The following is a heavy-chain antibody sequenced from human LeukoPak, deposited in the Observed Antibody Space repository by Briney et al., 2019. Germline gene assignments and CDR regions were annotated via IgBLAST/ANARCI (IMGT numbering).Heavy chain of an antibody. J-gene: IGHJ4*02. CDR3: TRASLGGYDTTLYYFEN. CDR1: GYTFTSYG. V-gene: IGHV1-69*06. D-gene: IGHD3-22*01. CDR2: IIAIFGTQ. Sequence: ASVKVSCKASGYTFTSYGISWVRQAPGQGLEWMGGIIAIFGTQNYAQKFQDRVTITADKSTSTAYMELTSLRSEDTAVYYCTRASLGGYDTTLYYFENWGQGTLVTVSS.